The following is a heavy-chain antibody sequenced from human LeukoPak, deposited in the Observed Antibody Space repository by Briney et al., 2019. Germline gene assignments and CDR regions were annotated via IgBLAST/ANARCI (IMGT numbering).Heavy chain of an antibody. V-gene: IGHV3-64*01. D-gene: IGHD6-19*01. CDR3: ARTQQWLATGGWYWFDT. CDR1: GCTFSNYP. CDR2: IHSNGMST. Sequence: GGSLRLSCAASGCTFSNYPIHWCRQAPGKGLEFVSAIHSNGMSTYYGNSVKGRVTVSRDNSKNTVYLQMSSLREEDMAVYYCARTQQWLATGGWYWFDTWGQGTLVTVSS. J-gene: IGHJ5*02.